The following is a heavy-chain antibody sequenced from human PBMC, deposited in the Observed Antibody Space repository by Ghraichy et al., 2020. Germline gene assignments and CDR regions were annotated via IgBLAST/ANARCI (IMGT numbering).Heavy chain of an antibody. CDR1: GYTFTSYD. Sequence: ASVKVSCKASGYTFTSYDIDWVRQATGQGLEWMGWMNPNSGNTGYAQKFQGRVTMTRNTSISTAYMELSSLRSEDTAVYYCARSGQLVFRPEFDYWGQGTLVTVSS. CDR2: MNPNSGNT. CDR3: ARSGQLVFRPEFDY. V-gene: IGHV1-8*01. J-gene: IGHJ4*02. D-gene: IGHD6-13*01.